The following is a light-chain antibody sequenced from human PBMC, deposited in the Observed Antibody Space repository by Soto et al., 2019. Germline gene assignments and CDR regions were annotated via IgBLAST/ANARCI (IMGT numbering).Light chain of an antibody. CDR3: SSYTSSSTYV. CDR1: SSGVGGYNY. V-gene: IGLV2-14*01. J-gene: IGLJ1*01. Sequence: QSALTQPASVSGSSGQSIAISCTGASSGVGGYNYVSWYQQHPGKAPRLMIYDVSNRPSGVSDRFSGSKSGNTASLTISGLQAEDEAEYYCSSYTSSSTYVFGTGTKLTVL. CDR2: DVS.